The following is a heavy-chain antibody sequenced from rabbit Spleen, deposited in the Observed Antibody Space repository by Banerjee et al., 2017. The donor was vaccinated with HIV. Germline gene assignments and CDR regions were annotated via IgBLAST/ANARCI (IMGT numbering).Heavy chain of an antibody. D-gene: IGHD8-1*01. CDR3: ARDSGTSFSSYGMDL. V-gene: IGHV1S40*01. CDR2: IAGSSSGFT. CDR1: GFSFSSSDY. J-gene: IGHJ6*01. Sequence: QSLEESGGDLVKPGASLTLTCTASGFSFSSSDYICWVRQAPGKGLEWISCIAGSSSGFTYSATWAKGRFTISKTSSTTVTLQMTSLTAADTAPYFCARDSGTSFSSYGMDLWGPGTLVTVS.